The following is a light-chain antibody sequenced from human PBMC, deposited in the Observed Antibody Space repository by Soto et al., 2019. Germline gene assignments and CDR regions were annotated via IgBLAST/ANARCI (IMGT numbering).Light chain of an antibody. CDR1: SGHSNYA. CDR2: LNSDGSH. CDR3: QTWGTGLWV. V-gene: IGLV4-69*01. Sequence: QLVLTQSPSASASLGASVKLTCTLSSGHSNYAIAWHQQQPEKGPRYLMKLNSDGSHSKGDGIPDRFSGSSSGAERYLTISRLQAEDEADYYCQTWGTGLWVFGGGTKVTVL. J-gene: IGLJ3*02.